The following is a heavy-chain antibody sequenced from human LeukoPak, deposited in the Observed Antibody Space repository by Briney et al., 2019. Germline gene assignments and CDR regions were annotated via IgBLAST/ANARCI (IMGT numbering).Heavy chain of an antibody. D-gene: IGHD6-19*01. CDR3: AKSGGPGIAVAAAGYFDY. CDR1: GFTFSSYG. CDR2: ISYDGSNK. J-gene: IGHJ4*02. Sequence: GGSLRLSCAASGFTFSSYGMHWVRQAPGKGLEWVAVISYDGSNKYYADSVKGRFTISRDNSKNTLYLQMNSLRAEDTAVYYCAKSGGPGIAVAAAGYFDYWGQGTLVTVSS. V-gene: IGHV3-30*18.